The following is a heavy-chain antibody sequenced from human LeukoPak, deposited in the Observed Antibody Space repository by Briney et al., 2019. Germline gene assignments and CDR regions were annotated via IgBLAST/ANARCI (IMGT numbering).Heavy chain of an antibody. J-gene: IGHJ6*03. Sequence: SGPTLVNPTQTLTLTCTFSGFSLSTDGMCVSWIRQPPGKALEWLARIDWDDDKYYSTSLKTRLTISKDTSKNQVVLTMTNMDPVDTATYFCARSLGYYYYYMDVWGKGTTVTVSS. CDR1: GFSLSTDGMC. CDR2: IDWDDDK. CDR3: ARSLGYYYYYMDV. V-gene: IGHV2-70*11.